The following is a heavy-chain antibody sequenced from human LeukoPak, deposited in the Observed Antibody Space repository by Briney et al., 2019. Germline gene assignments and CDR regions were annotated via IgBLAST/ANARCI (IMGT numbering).Heavy chain of an antibody. CDR1: GFTFSGYR. CDR3: ARAYYGSGSYYDLFDF. D-gene: IGHD3-10*01. Sequence: PGGSLRLSCAASGFTFSGYRLNWVRQAPGKGLEWVSSISSGSSYIYYADSVKGRFTISRDNAKNSLYLQMNSPRAEDTAVYYCARAYYGSGSYYDLFDFWGQGTLVAVSS. V-gene: IGHV3-21*01. J-gene: IGHJ4*02. CDR2: ISSGSSYI.